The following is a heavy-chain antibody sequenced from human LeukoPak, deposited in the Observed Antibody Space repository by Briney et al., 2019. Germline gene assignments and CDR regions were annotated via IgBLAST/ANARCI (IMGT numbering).Heavy chain of an antibody. CDR2: IIPIFGTA. D-gene: IGHD5-18*01. Sequence: ASVTVSCKASGGTFISYPISWVRQAPGQGLEWMGGIIPIFGTASYAQKFQGRVTITADESTSTTYMELSSLRSEDTAVYYCARHDRAMDNDYWGQGTLVTVSS. CDR3: ARHDRAMDNDY. CDR1: GGTFISYP. V-gene: IGHV1-69*13. J-gene: IGHJ4*02.